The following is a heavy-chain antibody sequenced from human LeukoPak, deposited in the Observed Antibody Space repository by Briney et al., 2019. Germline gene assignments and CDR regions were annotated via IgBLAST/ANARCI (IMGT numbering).Heavy chain of an antibody. J-gene: IGHJ6*02. CDR3: ATSGALLVNGMDV. D-gene: IGHD1-26*01. Sequence: ASVKASCKASRNTFIDYYICWVRRAPGQGLDWMGCINPNTGGTNFAQQFQGWVTVTRDTSIDSADMELSSLRSEDTAVYYCATSGALLVNGMDVWGQGTTVTVSS. CDR2: INPNTGGT. V-gene: IGHV1-2*04. CDR1: RNTFIDYY.